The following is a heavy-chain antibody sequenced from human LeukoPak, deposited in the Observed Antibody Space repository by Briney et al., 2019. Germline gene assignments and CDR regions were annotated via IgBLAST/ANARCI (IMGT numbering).Heavy chain of an antibody. CDR2: ISWNSGSI. J-gene: IGHJ4*02. D-gene: IGHD3-10*01. Sequence: GGSLRLSCAASGFTFDDYAMHWVRQAPGKSLEWFSGISWNSGSIGYADSVKGRFTISRDNAKNSLYLQMNSLRAEDTALYYCAKGSDFGDYFDYWGQGTLVTVSS. CDR1: GFTFDDYA. CDR3: AKGSDFGDYFDY. V-gene: IGHV3-9*01.